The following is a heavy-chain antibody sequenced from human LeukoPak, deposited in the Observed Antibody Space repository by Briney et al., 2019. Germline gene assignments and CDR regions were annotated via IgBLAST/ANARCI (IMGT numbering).Heavy chain of an antibody. J-gene: IGHJ3*02. Sequence: SETLSLTCTVSGGSINSGSYYWSWIRQPAGKGLEWIGRVYSNGGTNYNPSLESRVTISVDTSKNQQFSLKLSSVTAADTAIYYCARAGERGRKGYDDAFDIWGQGKVVTVSS. CDR1: GGSINSGSYY. V-gene: IGHV4-61*02. D-gene: IGHD6-13*01. CDR3: ARAGERGRKGYDDAFDI. CDR2: VYSNGGT.